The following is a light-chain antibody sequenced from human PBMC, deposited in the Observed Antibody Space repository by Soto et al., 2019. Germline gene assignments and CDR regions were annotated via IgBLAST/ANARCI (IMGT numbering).Light chain of an antibody. CDR2: GAS. Sequence: EIVMTQSPATLPVSPGERVTLSCRASQTVSSDLAWYQQKPGQPPRLLIFGASTRATGVPARFSGGGTGTEFTLTISSLQSEDFAVYYCQQYSTSLTFGGGTTLEIK. J-gene: IGKJ4*02. CDR3: QQYSTSLT. V-gene: IGKV3-15*01. CDR1: QTVSSD.